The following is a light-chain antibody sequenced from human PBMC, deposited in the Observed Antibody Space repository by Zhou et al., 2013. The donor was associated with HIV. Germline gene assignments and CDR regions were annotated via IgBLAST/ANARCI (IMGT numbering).Light chain of an antibody. CDR2: EVN. CDR1: SSDFGSYDL. J-gene: IGLJ2*01. Sequence: QSALTQPASVSGSPGQSITISCTGTSSDFGSYDLVSWYQQHPGKAPKIMIYEVNKRPSGVPDRFSGSKSGNTASLTVSGLQAEDEAEYYCGSYAGSSRWIFGGGTKLTVL. CDR3: GSYAGSSRWI. V-gene: IGLV2-23*02.